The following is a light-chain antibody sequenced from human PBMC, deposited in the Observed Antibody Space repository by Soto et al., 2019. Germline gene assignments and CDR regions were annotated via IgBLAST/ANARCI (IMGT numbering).Light chain of an antibody. Sequence: DIQMTQSPSTLSGSVGDRVTITCRASQTVRSWLSWYQQKPGKAPKLLIYKASTLKSGVPSRFSCSASGTACTLTISILQREDSATYYCQHCNSYSDAFGQGTKVDLK. CDR1: QTVRSW. J-gene: IGKJ1*01. V-gene: IGKV1-5*03. CDR2: KAS. CDR3: QHCNSYSDA.